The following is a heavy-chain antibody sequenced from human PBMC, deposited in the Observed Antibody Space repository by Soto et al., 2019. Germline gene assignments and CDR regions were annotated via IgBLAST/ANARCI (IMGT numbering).Heavy chain of an antibody. CDR1: GFTFGSYG. J-gene: IGHJ6*02. CDR2: ISYDGSNK. D-gene: IGHD2-15*01. V-gene: IGHV3-30*18. Sequence: PGGSLRLSCAASGFTFGSYGMHWVRQAPGKGLEWVAVISYDGSNKYYADSVKGRFTISRDNSKNTLYLQMNSLRAEDTAVYYCAKTVVVRGMDVWGQGTTVTVSS. CDR3: AKTVVVRGMDV.